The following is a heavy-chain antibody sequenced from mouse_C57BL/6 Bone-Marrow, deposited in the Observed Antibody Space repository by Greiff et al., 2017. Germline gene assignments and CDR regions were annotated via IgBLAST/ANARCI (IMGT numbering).Heavy chain of an antibody. D-gene: IGHD1-1*01. CDR3: ASYYGSPYYFDY. Sequence: EVQLQQPGPVLVKPGASVKMSCKASGYTFTDYYMNWVKQSHGKSLEWIGVINPYNGGTSYNQKFKGKATLTVDKSSSTAYMELNSLTSEDSAVXYCASYYGSPYYFDYWGQGTTLTVSS. CDR2: INPYNGGT. V-gene: IGHV1-19*01. CDR1: GYTFTDYY. J-gene: IGHJ2*01.